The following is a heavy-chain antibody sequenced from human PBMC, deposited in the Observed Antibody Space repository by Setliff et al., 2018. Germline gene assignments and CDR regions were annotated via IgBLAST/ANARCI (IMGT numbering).Heavy chain of an antibody. V-gene: IGHV4-34*01. CDR3: AGGGRYCGGDCYQDDAFDI. Sequence: SETLFLTCEVSGGSFSDYYWSWIRQSPGKGLEWLGDFNRTRKIDYSPSLKSRLTISVDTSKKQFSLHLNSVTAADTAMYYCAGGGRYCGGDCYQDDAFDIWGQGTMGTV. CDR2: FNRTRKI. D-gene: IGHD2-21*02. J-gene: IGHJ3*02. CDR1: GGSFSDYY.